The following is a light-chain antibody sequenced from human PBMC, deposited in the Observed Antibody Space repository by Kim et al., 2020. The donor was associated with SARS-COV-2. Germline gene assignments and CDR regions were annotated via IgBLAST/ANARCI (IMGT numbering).Light chain of an antibody. Sequence: GQSVTISCTGTSSDVGDYNPVSWYQQSPGTAPKLIIYEVSHRPSGVPDRFSGSKSGNTASLTISGLQAEDEADYYCNSWTSSNTFVFGTGTKVTVL. V-gene: IGLV2-18*02. CDR3: NSWTSSNTFV. CDR1: SSDVGDYNP. J-gene: IGLJ1*01. CDR2: EVS.